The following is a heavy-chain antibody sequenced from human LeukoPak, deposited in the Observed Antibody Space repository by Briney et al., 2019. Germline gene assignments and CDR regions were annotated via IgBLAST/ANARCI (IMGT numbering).Heavy chain of an antibody. V-gene: IGHV3-53*01. Sequence: PGGSLRLSCAASGFTFSPYSMNWVRQAPGKGLEWVSFIYSDNTHYSDSVKGRFTISRDNSKNTLYLQMNSLRAEDTAVYYCARRAGAYSHPYDYWGQGTLVTVSS. CDR3: ARRAGAYSHPYDY. CDR1: GFTFSPYS. J-gene: IGHJ4*02. CDR2: IYSDNT. D-gene: IGHD4/OR15-4a*01.